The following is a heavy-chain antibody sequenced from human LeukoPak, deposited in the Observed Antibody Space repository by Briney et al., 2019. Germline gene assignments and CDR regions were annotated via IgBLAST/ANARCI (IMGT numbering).Heavy chain of an antibody. J-gene: IGHJ5*02. Sequence: SETLSLTCTVSGGSISSSSYYWGWIRQPPGKGLEWIGSIYYSGSTYYNPSLKSRVTISVDTSKNQFSLKLSSVTAADTAVYYCASPRAIAIGAPWSWGQGTLVTVSS. CDR1: GGSISSSSYY. CDR3: ASPRAIAIGAPWS. V-gene: IGHV4-39*01. D-gene: IGHD2-21*01. CDR2: IYYSGST.